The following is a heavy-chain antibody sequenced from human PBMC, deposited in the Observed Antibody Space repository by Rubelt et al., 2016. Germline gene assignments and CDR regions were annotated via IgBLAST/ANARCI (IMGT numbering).Heavy chain of an antibody. CDR1: GYSFTGYY. CDR2: INPNSGDT. D-gene: IGHD6-13*01. V-gene: IGHV1-2*06. Sequence: QVQLVQSGAEVEKPGASVKVSCKASGYSFTGYYMHWVRQAPGQGLEWMGRINPNSGDTDYAQKFQGRVTMTRDTSISTAYMELSRLRSDDTAVYYCARDSSSSPYYFHFWGQGTLVTVSS. J-gene: IGHJ4*02. CDR3: ARDSSSSPYYFHF.